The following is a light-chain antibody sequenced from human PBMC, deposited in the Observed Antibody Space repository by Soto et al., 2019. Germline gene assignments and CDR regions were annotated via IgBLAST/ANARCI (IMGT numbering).Light chain of an antibody. CDR1: QVVSTSY. Sequence: EMVLTQAPANLSLSPGXRATLSCRASQVVSTSYLAWYYQKPGQAPRLLIYATSRRAADIPDRFSGSGSGTDFTLTVSRLEPEDFAVFYCQQFGSSPYTFGQGTKVDI. J-gene: IGKJ2*01. CDR2: ATS. CDR3: QQFGSSPYT. V-gene: IGKV3-20*01.